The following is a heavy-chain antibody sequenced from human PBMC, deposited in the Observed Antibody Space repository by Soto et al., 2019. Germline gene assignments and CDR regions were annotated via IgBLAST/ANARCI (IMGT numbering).Heavy chain of an antibody. CDR3: ARGQEGIVATH. CDR1: GASFTGYY. CDR2: IKHWGGT. Sequence: QLQQWGAGLLKPSETLSLTCAVNGASFTGYYWSWIRQPPGKGLEWIGEIKHWGGTNYSPSLRGRVPRSADTSKIQVALKLNSVPGADTAVYYCARGQEGIVATHWDQGTLVTVSS. D-gene: IGHD5-12*01. J-gene: IGHJ4*02. V-gene: IGHV4-34*01.